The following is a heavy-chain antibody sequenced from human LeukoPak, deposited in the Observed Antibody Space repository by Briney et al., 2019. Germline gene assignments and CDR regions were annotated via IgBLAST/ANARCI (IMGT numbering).Heavy chain of an antibody. CDR1: GGSISSYY. D-gene: IGHD3-16*01. J-gene: IGHJ6*03. CDR3: ARGEVMSVMDV. V-gene: IGHV4-59*01. CDR2: IYYSGST. Sequence: PSETLSLTCTVSGGSISSYYWSWIRQPPGKGLEWIGYIYYSGSTNYNPSLKSRVTISVDTSKNQFSLKLSSVTAADTAVYYCARGEVMSVMDVWGKGTTVTVSS.